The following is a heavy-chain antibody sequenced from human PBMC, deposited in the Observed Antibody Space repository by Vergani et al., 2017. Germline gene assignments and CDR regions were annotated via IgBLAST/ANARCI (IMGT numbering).Heavy chain of an antibody. V-gene: IGHV1-2*02. J-gene: IGHJ4*02. CDR3: ARGESMVRGVIISPFFDY. Sequence: QVQLVQSGAEVKKPGASVKVSCKASGYTFTGYYMHWVRQAPGQGLEWMGWINPNSGGTNYAQKFQGRVTMTRDTSISTAYMELSRLRSDDTAVYYCARGESMVRGVIISPFFDYWGQGTLVTVSS. CDR1: GYTFTGYY. CDR2: INPNSGGT. D-gene: IGHD3-10*01.